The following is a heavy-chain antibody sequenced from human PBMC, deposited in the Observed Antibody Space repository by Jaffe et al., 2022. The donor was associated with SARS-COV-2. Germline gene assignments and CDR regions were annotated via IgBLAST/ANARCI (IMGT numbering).Heavy chain of an antibody. D-gene: IGHD6-19*01. V-gene: IGHV3-23*01. J-gene: IGHJ4*02. Sequence: EVQLLESGGGLVQPGGSLRLSCAAPGLTLSTYGMSWVRQAPGKGLEWISSISGSGGSTNYADSVKGRFTISRDNSKNTLYLQMSSLRVEDTAIYFCARASGSGHFVPLHYWGQGTLVTVSS. CDR2: ISGSGGST. CDR3: ARASGSGHFVPLHY. CDR1: GLTLSTYG.